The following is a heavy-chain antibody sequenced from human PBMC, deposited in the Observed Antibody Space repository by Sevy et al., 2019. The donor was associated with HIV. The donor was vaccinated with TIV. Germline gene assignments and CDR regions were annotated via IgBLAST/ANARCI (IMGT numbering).Heavy chain of an antibody. D-gene: IGHD6-13*01. Sequence: VSVKVSCKASGYTFTSYDINWVRQATGQGLEWMGWMNPNSGNTGYAQKFQGRVTMTRNTSISTAYMELSSLRSEDTAVYYCAREGIAAAGSDYWGQGTLVTVSS. CDR2: MNPNSGNT. CDR3: AREGIAAAGSDY. J-gene: IGHJ4*02. V-gene: IGHV1-8*01. CDR1: GYTFTSYD.